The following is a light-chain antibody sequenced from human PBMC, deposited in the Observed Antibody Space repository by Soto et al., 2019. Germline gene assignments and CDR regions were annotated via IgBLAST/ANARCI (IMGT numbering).Light chain of an antibody. Sequence: QSVLTQPASVSGSLGQPITISCTGTSSDVGGYNYVSWYQQHPGKAPKLMIYEVSNRPSGVSNHFSGSKSGNTASLTISGLQAEDEADYYCGTWDSSLSIGVFGGGTQLTVL. J-gene: IGLJ2*01. V-gene: IGLV2-14*01. CDR3: GTWDSSLSIGV. CDR1: SSDVGGYNY. CDR2: EVS.